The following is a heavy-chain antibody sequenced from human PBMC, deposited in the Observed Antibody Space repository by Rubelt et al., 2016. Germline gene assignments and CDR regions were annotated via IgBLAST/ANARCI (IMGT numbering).Heavy chain of an antibody. CDR1: GFTFSSYW. D-gene: IGHD6-13*01. V-gene: IGHV3-7*03. CDR3: ARDLGSDSSSFGAFDI. Sequence: EVQLVESGGGLVQPGGSLRLSCAASGFTFSSYWMSWVRQAPGKGLEWGANIKQDGREKYYVDSVKGRFTISRDSAKNPLYLQLTSLRAEATAVYSCARDLGSDSSSFGAFDIWGQGTMVTVSS. J-gene: IGHJ3*02. CDR2: IKQDGREK.